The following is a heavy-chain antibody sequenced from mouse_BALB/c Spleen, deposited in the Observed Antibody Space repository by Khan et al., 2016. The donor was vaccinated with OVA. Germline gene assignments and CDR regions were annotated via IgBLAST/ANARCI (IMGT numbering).Heavy chain of an antibody. J-gene: IGHJ3*01. CDR1: GDSITTGY. D-gene: IGHD2-14*01. V-gene: IGHV3-8*02. Sequence: EVQLQESGPSLVKPSQTLSLTCSVTGDSITTGYWNWIRKFPGNKLEYMGYIIYTGYTYSNPSLKSRLSITRHTSNNQYYLQLNSVTDEDTATYYCARSTYRYAFVYWGQGTLVTVSA. CDR3: ARSTYRYAFVY. CDR2: IIYTGYT.